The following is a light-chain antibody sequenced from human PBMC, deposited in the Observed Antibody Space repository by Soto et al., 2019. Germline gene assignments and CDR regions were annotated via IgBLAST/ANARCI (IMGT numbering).Light chain of an antibody. CDR1: SSDVGGYDY. Sequence: VLTQPASVSGSPGQSITIACTGTSSDVGGYDYVSWFQQNPRKAPKLIIFEASNRPSGVSYRFSGSKSGNTASLAISGLEAEDEATYYCSSYSSSSTLVFGTGTKVTVL. CDR2: EAS. J-gene: IGLJ1*01. V-gene: IGLV2-14*01. CDR3: SSYSSSSTLV.